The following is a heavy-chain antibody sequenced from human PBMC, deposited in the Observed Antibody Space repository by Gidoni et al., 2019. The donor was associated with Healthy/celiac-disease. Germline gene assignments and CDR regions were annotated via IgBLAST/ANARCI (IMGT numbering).Heavy chain of an antibody. J-gene: IGHJ4*02. V-gene: IGHV4-31*02. Sequence: EWIGYIYYSGSTYYNPSLKSRVTISVDTSKNQFSLKLSSVTAADTAVYYCARGDIGYYGSAIDYWGQGTLVTVSS. CDR2: IYYSGST. CDR3: ARGDIGYYGSAIDY. D-gene: IGHD3-10*01.